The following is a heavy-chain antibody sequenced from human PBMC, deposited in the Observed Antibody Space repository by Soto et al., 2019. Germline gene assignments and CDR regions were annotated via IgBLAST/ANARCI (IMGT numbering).Heavy chain of an antibody. CDR2: ISYDGSNK. D-gene: IGHD5-18*01. Sequence: GGSLRLSCAASGFTFSSYAMHWVRQAPGKGLEWVAVISYDGSNKYYADSVKGRFTISRDNSKNTLYLQMNSLRAEDTAVYYCAKDNSDTASYFDYWGQGTLVTVSS. J-gene: IGHJ4*02. CDR1: GFTFSSYA. V-gene: IGHV3-30*04. CDR3: AKDNSDTASYFDY.